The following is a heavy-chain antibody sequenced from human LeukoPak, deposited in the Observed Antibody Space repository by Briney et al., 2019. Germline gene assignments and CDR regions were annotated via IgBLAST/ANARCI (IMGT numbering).Heavy chain of an antibody. V-gene: IGHV3-74*01. J-gene: IGHJ5*02. CDR3: SGSTAINWFDP. CDR1: GFTFSTYW. CDR2: IDDDRSIT. Sequence: GECLRLSCAASGFTFSTYWMHWVPQAPGKGPVWVSRIDDDRSITTYAESVKGRFTISRDNAKYTLYLQMNSLRVEDTAVYYCSGSTAINWFDPWGQGTLVTLS. D-gene: IGHD2-21*02.